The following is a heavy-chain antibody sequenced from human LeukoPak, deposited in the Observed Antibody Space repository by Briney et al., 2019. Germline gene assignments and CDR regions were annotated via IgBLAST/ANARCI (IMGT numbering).Heavy chain of an antibody. CDR1: HGSINGYY. D-gene: IGHD3-16*01. Sequence: SETLSLTCTVSHGSINGYYWSWIRQPAGKGLEWIGHFYTSGSTNYNPSLKSRVTMSVDTSKNQFSLKLTSVTAADTAVHYCARGYDYFDYWGQGTLVTVSS. CDR2: FYTSGST. J-gene: IGHJ4*02. CDR3: ARGYDYFDY. V-gene: IGHV4-4*07.